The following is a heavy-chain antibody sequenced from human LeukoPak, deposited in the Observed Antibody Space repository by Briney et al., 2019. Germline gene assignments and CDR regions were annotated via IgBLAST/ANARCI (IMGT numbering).Heavy chain of an antibody. CDR2: IWYDGSDK. Sequence: PGGSLRLSCVASGFTLSNYVVGWVRQAPGKGLEWVAVIWYDGSDKYYADSVKGRFTISRDNSKNTLYLQMNSLRAEDTAVYYCARDGGTVNFDYWDQGTLVTVSS. V-gene: IGHV3-33*08. D-gene: IGHD4-17*01. CDR3: ARDGGTVNFDY. CDR1: GFTLSNYV. J-gene: IGHJ4*02.